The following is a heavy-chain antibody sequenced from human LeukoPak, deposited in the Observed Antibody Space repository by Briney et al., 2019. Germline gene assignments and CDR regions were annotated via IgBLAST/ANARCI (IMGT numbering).Heavy chain of an antibody. D-gene: IGHD5-18*01. CDR3: ATLGYSYGTDY. CDR2: IRHSGTT. V-gene: IGHV4-38-2*02. CDR1: GYSISSGYY. Sequence: PSETLSLTCTVSGYSISSGYYWGGIRQPPGKGREWIGTIRHSGTTYYNPSLKSRVTMSVDTSKNQFSLKLSSVTAADTAVYYCATLGYSYGTDYWGQGTLVTVSS. J-gene: IGHJ4*02.